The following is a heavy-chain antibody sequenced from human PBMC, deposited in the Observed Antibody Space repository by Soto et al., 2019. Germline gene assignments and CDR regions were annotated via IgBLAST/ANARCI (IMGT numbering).Heavy chain of an antibody. CDR3: ARLLYSSTWDEYFRH. CDR2: IYPSDSDT. CDR1: GYTFTSYW. V-gene: IGHV5-51*01. D-gene: IGHD6-13*01. J-gene: IGHJ1*01. Sequence: XESLSISCKCAGYTFTSYWLGLVRQMPGKGLEWIGIIYPSDSDTRYNPTFQGQVTMSADKSSSTAYLQWSSLKASDTAIYYCARLLYSSTWDEYFRHWGQGTLVTVSS.